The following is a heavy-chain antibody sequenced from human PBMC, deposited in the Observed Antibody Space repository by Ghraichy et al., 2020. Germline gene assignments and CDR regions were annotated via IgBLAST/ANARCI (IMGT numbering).Heavy chain of an antibody. CDR1: GGSIRSSNDY. CDR3: ARQGLSGQWLVANFQH. CDR2: INYSGST. Sequence: SETLSLTCTVSGGSIRSSNDYWGWIRQPPGKGLEWIGSINYSGSTSYNLSLKSRVTISVDTSKSQFSLNLSSVTAADTAVYFCARQGLSGQWLVANFQHWGQGTLVTVSS. J-gene: IGHJ1*01. V-gene: IGHV4-39*01. D-gene: IGHD6-19*01.